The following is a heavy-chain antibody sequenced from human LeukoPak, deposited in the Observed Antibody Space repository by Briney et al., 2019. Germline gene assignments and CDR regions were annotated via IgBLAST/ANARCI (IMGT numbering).Heavy chain of an antibody. CDR3: ARSDSSGYYDY. D-gene: IGHD3-22*01. CDR1: GGSFSAHY. CDR2: INHSGST. V-gene: IGHV4-34*01. Sequence: SETLSLTCVVSGGSFSAHYWSWIRQPPGMGLEWIGEINHSGSTNYNPSLKSRVTMSVDTSKNQFSLKLSSVNAADTAVYYCARSDSSGYYDYWGQGTLVTVSS. J-gene: IGHJ4*02.